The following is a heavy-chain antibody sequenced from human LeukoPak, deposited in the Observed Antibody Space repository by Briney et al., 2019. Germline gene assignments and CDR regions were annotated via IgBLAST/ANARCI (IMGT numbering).Heavy chain of an antibody. CDR1: GGSIRSYY. D-gene: IGHD3-22*01. J-gene: IGHJ3*02. CDR3: ARGKKDYYDSSGYYYFAFDI. Sequence: AETLPLTCTVSGGSIRSYYWSWIRQPPGKGLEWIGYIYYSGSTNYNPSLKSRVTISVDTSKNQFSLKLSSVTAADTAVYYCARGKKDYYDSSGYYYFAFDIWGQGTMV. CDR2: IYYSGST. V-gene: IGHV4-59*01.